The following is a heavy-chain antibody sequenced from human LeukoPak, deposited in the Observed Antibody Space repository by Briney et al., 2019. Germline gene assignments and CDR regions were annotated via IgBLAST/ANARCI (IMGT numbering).Heavy chain of an antibody. V-gene: IGHV1-18*01. Sequence: ASVKVSCKASGYTFTSYGISWVRQAPGQGLEWMGWISAYNGNTNYAQKLQGRVTMTRDTSISTAYMELSRLRSDDTAVYYCARSHSGSYRSWGQGTLVTVSS. D-gene: IGHD1-26*01. CDR2: ISAYNGNT. CDR1: GYTFTSYG. CDR3: ARSHSGSYRS. J-gene: IGHJ4*02.